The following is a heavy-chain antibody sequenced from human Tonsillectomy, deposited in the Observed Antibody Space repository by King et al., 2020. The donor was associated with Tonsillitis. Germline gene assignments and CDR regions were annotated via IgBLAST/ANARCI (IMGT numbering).Heavy chain of an antibody. CDR3: ARDTYYSDNTYDY. V-gene: IGHV3-11*01. Sequence: VQLVESGGGLVKPGGSLRLSCAASGFMFSDFYISWIRQAPGKGLEGVSFISSRDATTYYADSVKGRCTISRDNAKNSLDLQMNSLRAEDTAVYYCARDTYYSDNTYDYWGQGTLVTVSS. D-gene: IGHD3-22*01. J-gene: IGHJ4*02. CDR1: GFMFSDFY. CDR2: ISSRDATT.